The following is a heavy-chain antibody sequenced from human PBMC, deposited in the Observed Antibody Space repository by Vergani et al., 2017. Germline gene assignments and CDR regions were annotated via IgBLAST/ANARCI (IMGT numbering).Heavy chain of an antibody. V-gene: IGHV4-39*07. Sequence: QLQLQESGPGLVKPSETLSLTCTVSGGSISSSSYYWGWIRQPPGKGLEWIGSIYYSGSTYYNPSLKSRVTISVDTSKNQFSLKLSSVTAADTAVYYCARPDYDFYDAFDIWGQGTMVTVSS. CDR1: GGSISSSSYY. D-gene: IGHD3-3*01. J-gene: IGHJ3*02. CDR3: ARPDYDFYDAFDI. CDR2: IYYSGST.